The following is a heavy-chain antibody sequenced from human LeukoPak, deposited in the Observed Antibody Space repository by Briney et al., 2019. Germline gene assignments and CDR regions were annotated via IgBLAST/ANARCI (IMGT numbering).Heavy chain of an antibody. CDR3: ARADDYVWGSLSA. D-gene: IGHD3-16*01. CDR2: IYYSGST. V-gene: IGHV4-30-4*01. CDR1: GGSISSGDYY. Sequence: NPSQTLSLTCTVSGGSISSGDYYWSWIRQPPGKGLEWIGYIYYSGSTYYNPSLKSRVTISIDTSKNQFSLKLSPVTAADTAVYYCARADDYVWGSLSAWGQGTLVTVSS. J-gene: IGHJ5*02.